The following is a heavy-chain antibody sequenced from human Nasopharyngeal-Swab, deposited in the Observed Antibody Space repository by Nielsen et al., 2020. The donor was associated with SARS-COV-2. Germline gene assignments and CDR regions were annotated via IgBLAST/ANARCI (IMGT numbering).Heavy chain of an antibody. CDR3: ARGLSGIVPAPILGLGPYYYYYYMDV. CDR1: GGSFSAYY. Sequence: SETLSLTCAVSGGSFSAYYWGWIRQPPGKGLEWIAEINHSGSTNYNPSLKSRVTLSVDTSMNQFSLELRSVTAADTAVYYCARGLSGIVPAPILGLGPYYYYYYMDVWGKGTTVTVSS. CDR2: INHSGST. V-gene: IGHV4-34*01. D-gene: IGHD2-2*01. J-gene: IGHJ6*03.